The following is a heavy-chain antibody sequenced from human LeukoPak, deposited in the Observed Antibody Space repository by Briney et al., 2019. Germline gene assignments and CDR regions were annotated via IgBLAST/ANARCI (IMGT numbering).Heavy chain of an antibody. CDR2: IYYTGST. J-gene: IGHJ4*02. Sequence: SETLSLTCTVSGGSISSYYWSWIRQPPGKGLEWIGYIYYTGSTNYNPSLKSRLTISVDTSKNQFSLKLISVTAADTAVYYCARVGDWNDLVYWGQGTLVTVSS. D-gene: IGHD1-1*01. CDR3: ARVGDWNDLVY. V-gene: IGHV4-59*01. CDR1: GGSISSYY.